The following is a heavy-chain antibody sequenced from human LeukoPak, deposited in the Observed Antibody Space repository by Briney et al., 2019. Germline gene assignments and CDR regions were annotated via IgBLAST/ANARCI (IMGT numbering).Heavy chain of an antibody. CDR3: AKSPDYYGSGSALGLFDY. CDR1: GFTFSSYG. D-gene: IGHD3-10*01. V-gene: IGHV3-30*18. CDR2: ISYDGSSK. Sequence: GRSLRLSCAASGFTFSSYGMHWVRQAPGKGLEWVAVISYDGSSKYYADSVKGRFTISRDNSKNTLYLQMNSLRAEDTAVYYCAKSPDYYGSGSALGLFDYWGQGTLVTVSS. J-gene: IGHJ4*02.